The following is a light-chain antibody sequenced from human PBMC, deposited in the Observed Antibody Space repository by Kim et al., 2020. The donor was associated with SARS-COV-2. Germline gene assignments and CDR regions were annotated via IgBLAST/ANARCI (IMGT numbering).Light chain of an antibody. CDR3: QQSYITPFT. Sequence: DIQMTQSPSSLSASVGDRVTISCRTSQSISSHLNWYHHKPGRAPKLLIYAASTLQGGVPSRFSGSGSETDFTLTISSLQPEDFATYFCQQSYITPFTFGPGTKVDIK. V-gene: IGKV1-39*01. J-gene: IGKJ3*01. CDR1: QSISSH. CDR2: AAS.